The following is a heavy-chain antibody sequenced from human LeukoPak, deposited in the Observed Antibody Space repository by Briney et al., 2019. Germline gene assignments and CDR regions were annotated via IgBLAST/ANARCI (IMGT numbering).Heavy chain of an antibody. Sequence: GGSLRLSCAASGFTFSSYAMSWVRQAPGKGLEWVAFIRYDGSNKYYADSVKGRFTISRDNSKNTLYLQMNSLRAQDTAVYYCARERWVDYWGQGTLVTVSS. CDR2: IRYDGSNK. D-gene: IGHD4-23*01. V-gene: IGHV3-30*02. CDR3: ARERWVDY. J-gene: IGHJ4*02. CDR1: GFTFSSYA.